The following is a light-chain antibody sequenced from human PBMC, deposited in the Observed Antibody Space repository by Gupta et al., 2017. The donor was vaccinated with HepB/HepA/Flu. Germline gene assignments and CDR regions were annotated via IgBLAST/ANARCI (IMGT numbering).Light chain of an antibody. Sequence: DIQMTQSPSCLSASVADRVTITCRVSQGFSNSLAWYQQKPGKVPKLRIYDVSTLQSGVPSRLSGSGSGTGFTLPITSLEREDVTSYYCQEYGSTPLTFGGGTKVEIK. CDR1: QGFSNS. J-gene: IGKJ4*01. V-gene: IGKV1-27*01. CDR3: QEYGSTPLT. CDR2: DVS.